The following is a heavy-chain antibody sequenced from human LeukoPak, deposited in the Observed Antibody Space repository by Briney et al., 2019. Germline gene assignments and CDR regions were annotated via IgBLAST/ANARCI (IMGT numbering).Heavy chain of an antibody. CDR1: GGSISRTNW. Sequence: PSGTLSLTCAVSGGSISRTNWWSWVRQSPGQGLEWIGEISLSGRTNYNPSLQSRVTMSLDESKNQLSLDLASVTAADTAVYYCSRESGAFSPFGYWGQGTLVTVSS. D-gene: IGHD1-26*01. CDR3: SRESGAFSPFGY. J-gene: IGHJ4*02. V-gene: IGHV4-4*02. CDR2: ISLSGRT.